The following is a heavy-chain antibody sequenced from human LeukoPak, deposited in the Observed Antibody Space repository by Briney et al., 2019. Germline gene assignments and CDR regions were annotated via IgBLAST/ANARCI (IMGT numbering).Heavy chain of an antibody. Sequence: GGSLRLSCAASGFTFSRYDLSWVRQAPGKGLECVSTISRTVTTTYYADSVKGRFTISRDNSKNSLYLQMNSLRAEDTAVYYCARDPKFDSTPDYWGQGTLVTVSS. V-gene: IGHV3-23*01. CDR2: ISRTVTTT. J-gene: IGHJ4*02. CDR1: GFTFSRYD. D-gene: IGHD2/OR15-2a*01. CDR3: ARDPKFDSTPDY.